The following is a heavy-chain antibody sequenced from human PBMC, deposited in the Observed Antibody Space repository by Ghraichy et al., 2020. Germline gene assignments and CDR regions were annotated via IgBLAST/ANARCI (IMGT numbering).Heavy chain of an antibody. CDR3: ARSGQLDNY. V-gene: IGHV4-34*10. CDR1: GGSFSGYY. Sequence: SETLSLTCAVYGGSFSGYYWSWIRQPPGKGLEWIGEIDHSGSTNCNMSLRSRITMSVDTSKNQFSLKLSSVTAADTAVYYCARSGQLDNYWGQGILVTVSS. J-gene: IGHJ4*02. CDR2: IDHSGST. D-gene: IGHD6-6*01.